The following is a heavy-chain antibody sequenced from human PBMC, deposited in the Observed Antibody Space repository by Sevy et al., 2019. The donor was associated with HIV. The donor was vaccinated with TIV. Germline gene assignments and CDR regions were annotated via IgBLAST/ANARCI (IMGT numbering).Heavy chain of an antibody. V-gene: IGHV1-2*06. J-gene: IGHJ6*02. CDR2: INPNSGGT. Sequence: ASVKVSCKASGYTFTGYYMHWVRQAPGQGLEWMGRINPNSGGTNYAQKFQGRVTMTRDTSISTAYMELSRLRSDDTAMYYCARDRATIFGVVNYYYGMDVWGQGTTVTVSS. CDR3: ARDRATIFGVVNYYYGMDV. D-gene: IGHD3-3*01. CDR1: GYTFTGYY.